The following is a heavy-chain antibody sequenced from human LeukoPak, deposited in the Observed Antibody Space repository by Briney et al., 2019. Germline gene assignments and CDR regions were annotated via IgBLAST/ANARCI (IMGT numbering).Heavy chain of an antibody. CDR3: VRNSGTYRGYGLDV. D-gene: IGHD1-26*01. Sequence: GGSLRLSCTASGFPFRDHAMSWVRQAPGKGLEWVGFIRTNPNGATVEYAASVRARFTISRDDSKNIAYLEMNSLKTEDTAVYYCVRNSGTYRGYGLDVWGQGTTVTVSS. CDR1: GFPFRDHA. J-gene: IGHJ6*02. V-gene: IGHV3-49*04. CDR2: IRTNPNGATV.